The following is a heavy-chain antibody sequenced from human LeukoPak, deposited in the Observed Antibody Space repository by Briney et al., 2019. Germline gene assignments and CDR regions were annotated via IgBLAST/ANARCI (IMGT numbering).Heavy chain of an antibody. V-gene: IGHV4-30-2*01. J-gene: IGHJ6*02. CDR1: GGSISSGGYS. CDR2: IYHSGST. Sequence: QPSETLSLTCAVSGGSISSGGYSWSWIRQPPGKGLEWIGYIYHSGSTYYNPSLKSRVTISVDRSKNQFSLKPSSVTAADTAVYYCARGRDYGDYYYYYGLDVWGQGTTVTVSS. D-gene: IGHD4-17*01. CDR3: ARGRDYGDYYYYYGLDV.